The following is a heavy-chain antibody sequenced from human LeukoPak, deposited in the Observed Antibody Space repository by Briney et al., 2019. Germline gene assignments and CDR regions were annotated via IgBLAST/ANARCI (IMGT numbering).Heavy chain of an antibody. D-gene: IGHD3-3*01. Sequence: ASVKVSCKASGYTFTSYGISWVRQAPGQGLEWMGWISAYNGNTNYAQKLQGRVTMTTDTSTSTAYMELRSLRSDDTAVYYCARTSVLRFLEWSSPLDYWGQGTLVTVSS. CDR1: GYTFTSYG. CDR3: ARTSVLRFLEWSSPLDY. V-gene: IGHV1-18*01. CDR2: ISAYNGNT. J-gene: IGHJ4*02.